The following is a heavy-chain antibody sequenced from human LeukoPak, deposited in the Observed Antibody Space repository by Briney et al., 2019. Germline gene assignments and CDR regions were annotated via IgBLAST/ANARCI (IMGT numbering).Heavy chain of an antibody. CDR1: GFTFSRSA. V-gene: IGHV3-23*01. CDR3: AKANYSGSYYFDS. CDR2: FSASGGTT. Sequence: PGGSLRLSCAASGFTFSRSAMNWVRQAPGKGLEWVSSFSASGGTTYYADSVKGRFTISRDNSKNTLSVQVNSLRAEDTAVYYCAKANYSGSYYFDSWGQGTLVTVSS. D-gene: IGHD1-26*01. J-gene: IGHJ4*02.